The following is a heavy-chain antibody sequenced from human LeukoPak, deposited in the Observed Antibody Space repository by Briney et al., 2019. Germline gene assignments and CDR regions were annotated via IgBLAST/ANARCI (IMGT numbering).Heavy chain of an antibody. V-gene: IGHV4-59*08. J-gene: IGHJ4*02. CDR2: IYYSGST. Sequence: SETLSLTCTVSGGSISSYYWSWIRQPPGKGLEWIGYIYYSGSTNYNPSLKSRVTISVDTSKNQFSLKLSSVTAADTAVYYCARNAGEEDCGGDCYLLHYYFDYWGQGTLVTVSS. CDR1: GGSISSYY. D-gene: IGHD2-21*02. CDR3: ARNAGEEDCGGDCYLLHYYFDY.